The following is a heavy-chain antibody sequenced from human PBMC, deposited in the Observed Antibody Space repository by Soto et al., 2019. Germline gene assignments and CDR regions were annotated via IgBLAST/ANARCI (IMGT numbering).Heavy chain of an antibody. CDR2: ISSSGSTI. D-gene: IGHD3-10*01. V-gene: IGHV3-11*01. J-gene: IGHJ5*02. CDR1: VFPFSDYY. Sequence: GGSLRLSCAASVFPFSDYYMSWIRQAPGKGLEWVSYISSSGSTIYYADSVKGRFTISRDNAKNSLYLQMNSLRAEDTAVYYCARIRYYDSGSSINWFDPWGQGTLVTVSS. CDR3: ARIRYYDSGSSINWFDP.